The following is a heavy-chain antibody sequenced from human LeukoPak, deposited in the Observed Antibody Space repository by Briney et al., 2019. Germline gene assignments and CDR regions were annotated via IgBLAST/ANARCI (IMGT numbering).Heavy chain of an antibody. J-gene: IGHJ4*02. V-gene: IGHV3-9*01. CDR2: ISWNSGSI. D-gene: IGHD3-22*01. CDR3: AKVGYDSSGYYVIDY. Sequence: PGGSLRLSCAASGFTFSSYAMHWLRQAPGKGLEWVSGISWNSGSIGYADSVKGRFTISRDNAKNSLYLQMNSLRAEDTALYYCAKVGYDSSGYYVIDYWGQGTLVTVSS. CDR1: GFTFSSYA.